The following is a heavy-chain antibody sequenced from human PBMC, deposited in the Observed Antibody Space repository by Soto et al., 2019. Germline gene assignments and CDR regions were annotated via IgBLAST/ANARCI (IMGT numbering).Heavy chain of an antibody. D-gene: IGHD2-2*01. CDR2: LSPLFRTA. Sequence: QVQLVQSGAEVKKPGSSVKVSCKASGGTFTSYAISWVRPAPGQGLAWMGGLSPLFRTANYAQKFQGRVTITADESTGTAYMELSSLRFEDTAVYYCARGVVTAPPYNYYYGMDVWGQGTTVTVSS. CDR1: GGTFTSYA. J-gene: IGHJ6*02. V-gene: IGHV1-69*01. CDR3: ARGVVTAPPYNYYYGMDV.